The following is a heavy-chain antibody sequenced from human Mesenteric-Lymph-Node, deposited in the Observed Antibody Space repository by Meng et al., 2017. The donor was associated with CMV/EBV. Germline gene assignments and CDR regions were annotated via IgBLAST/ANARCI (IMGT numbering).Heavy chain of an antibody. J-gene: IGHJ4*02. CDR3: ARGGLSWRDFWTGLSTDY. CDR2: INPYGGST. D-gene: IGHD3/OR15-3a*01. Sequence: ASVKVSCKASRYIFTDYYIHWVRQAPGQGLQWMGIINPYGGSTKYTQKFEGRVTMTRDSPTSTVYMELTSLTSDDTAVYYCARGGLSWRDFWTGLSTDYWGQGTVVTVSS. V-gene: IGHV1-46*01. CDR1: RYIFTDYY.